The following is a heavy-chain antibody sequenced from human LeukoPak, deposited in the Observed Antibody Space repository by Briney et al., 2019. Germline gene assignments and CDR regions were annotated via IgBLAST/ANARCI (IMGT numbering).Heavy chain of an antibody. CDR3: ARGDYGGNYFDY. Sequence: ASVNVSCKASGYSFSNYAIRWVRQAPGQRLEWMGWISAYNGNTAYAQKLQGRVTMTTDTSTSTAYMELRSLRSDDTAVYYCARGDYGGNYFDYWGQGTLVTVSS. CDR1: GYSFSNYA. D-gene: IGHD4-23*01. J-gene: IGHJ4*02. CDR2: ISAYNGNT. V-gene: IGHV1-18*01.